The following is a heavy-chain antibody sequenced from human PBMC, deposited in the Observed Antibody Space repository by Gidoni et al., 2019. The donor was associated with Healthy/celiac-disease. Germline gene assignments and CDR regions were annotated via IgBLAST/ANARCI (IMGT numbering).Heavy chain of an antibody. V-gene: IGHV3-21*01. J-gene: IGHJ4*02. Sequence: VQLVESGGGLVKPGGSLSLSCAASGFPFSSYSMNWVRQAPGKGLEWVSSISSSSSYIYYEDSVKGRFTISRDNAKNSLYLQMNSLRAEDTAVYYCARDFIAAAGIFDYWGQGTLVTVSS. CDR3: ARDFIAAAGIFDY. D-gene: IGHD6-13*01. CDR2: ISSSSSYI. CDR1: GFPFSSYS.